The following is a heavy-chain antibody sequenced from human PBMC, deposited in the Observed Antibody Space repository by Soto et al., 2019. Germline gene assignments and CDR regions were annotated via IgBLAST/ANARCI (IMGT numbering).Heavy chain of an antibody. Sequence: SGPTLVNPTQTLTLTCSFSGFSLSTAGVGVGWIRQPPGKALEWLALIYWDDDKLYNPSLQSRLTIIKDTSKNQVVLIMTNMDPVDTATYYCAHRLSTTLDYWGQGNLVTVPQ. V-gene: IGHV2-5*02. J-gene: IGHJ4*02. D-gene: IGHD1-1*01. CDR2: IYWDDDK. CDR1: GFSLSTAGVG. CDR3: AHRLSTTLDY.